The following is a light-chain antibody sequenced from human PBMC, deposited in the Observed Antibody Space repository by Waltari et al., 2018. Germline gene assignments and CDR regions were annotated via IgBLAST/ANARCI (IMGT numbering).Light chain of an antibody. Sequence: DVVMTQSPLSLPITPGQPASISCRSSQSLVHSNGNTYLSWYQQKLGQPPRRLIYEVSNQDSGVPDRFSGSGAGTDFTLKISRVEAEDVGVYYCGQGTHLPYSFGQGTKVEIK. CDR2: EVS. J-gene: IGKJ2*03. CDR1: QSLVHSNGNTY. CDR3: GQGTHLPYS. V-gene: IGKV2-30*02.